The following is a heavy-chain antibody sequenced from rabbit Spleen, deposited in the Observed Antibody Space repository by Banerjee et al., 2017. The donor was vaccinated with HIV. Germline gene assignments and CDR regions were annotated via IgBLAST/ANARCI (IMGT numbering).Heavy chain of an antibody. Sequence: QSLEESGGGLVKPGASLTLTCTASGFSFSTSYYMCWVRQAPGKGLEWIVCIYAGSSGNTYYASWAKGRFTISKTSSTTMTLQMTSLTVADTATYFCARDLAGVVGWNFGLWGPGTLVTVS. V-gene: IGHV1S40*01. CDR1: GFSFSTSYY. CDR2: IYAGSSGNT. D-gene: IGHD4-1*01. CDR3: ARDLAGVVGWNFGL. J-gene: IGHJ4*01.